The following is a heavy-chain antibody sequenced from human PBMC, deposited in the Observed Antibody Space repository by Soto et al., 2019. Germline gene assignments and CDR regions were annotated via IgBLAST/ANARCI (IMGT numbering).Heavy chain of an antibody. D-gene: IGHD3-22*01. CDR3: AKDTYYHDSSGYYTVDY. CDR2: ISYDGSNK. J-gene: IGHJ4*02. Sequence: QVQLVESGGGVVQPGRSLRLSCAASGFIFRRYGMHWVRQAPGKGLEWVAAISYDGSNKFYVDPVKGRFTISRDNCKNTVDLQMNSLRVEDTAVFYCAKDTYYHDSSGYYTVDYWGQGTLVPVSS. CDR1: GFIFRRYG. V-gene: IGHV3-30*18.